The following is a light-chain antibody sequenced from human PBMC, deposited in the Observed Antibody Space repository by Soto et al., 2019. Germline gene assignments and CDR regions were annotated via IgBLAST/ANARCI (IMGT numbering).Light chain of an antibody. J-gene: IGKJ1*01. CDR1: QSVSSSY. CDR3: QQYGRT. Sequence: EMVMTQYPATLSLSPGERATLSCRASQSVSSSYLAWYQQKPGQAXRLLIYGASSRATGIPDRFSGSGSGTDFTLTISRLEPEDFAVYYCQQYGRTFGQGTKVDIK. CDR2: GAS. V-gene: IGKV3-20*01.